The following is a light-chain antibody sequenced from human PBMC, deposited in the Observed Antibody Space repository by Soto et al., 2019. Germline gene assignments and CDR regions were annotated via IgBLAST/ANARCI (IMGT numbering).Light chain of an antibody. J-gene: IGKJ1*01. CDR2: AAS. CDR1: QSISNY. V-gene: IGKV1-39*01. CDR3: QQSDSTPRT. Sequence: DIQMTQSPCSLYASVGDRVTITCRASQSISNYLNWYQQKPGKAPKLLMYAASSLQSGVPSRFSGSGSGTDFTLTISSLQPEDFATYYCQQSDSTPRTFGQGTKVEIK.